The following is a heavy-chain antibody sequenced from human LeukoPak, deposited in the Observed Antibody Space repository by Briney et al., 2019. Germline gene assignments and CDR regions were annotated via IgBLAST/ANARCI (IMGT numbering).Heavy chain of an antibody. CDR2: ISRSSSTI. CDR3: ARYCITTSCQDDNSYYGMDV. V-gene: IGHV3-48*01. CDR1: GFTFSSYS. D-gene: IGHD2-2*01. J-gene: IGHJ6*02. Sequence: TGGSLRLSCAASGFTFSSYSMNWVRQAPGKGLEWVSYISRSSSTISYADSVKGRFTISRDNSKNTLYLLMNSLRAEDTAVYFCARYCITTSCQDDNSYYGMDVWGQGTTVTVSS.